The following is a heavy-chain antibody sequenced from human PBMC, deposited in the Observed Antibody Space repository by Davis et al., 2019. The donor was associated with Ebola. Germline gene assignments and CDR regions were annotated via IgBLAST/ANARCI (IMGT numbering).Heavy chain of an antibody. V-gene: IGHV3-30*03. CDR1: GFTFSSYG. J-gene: IGHJ4*02. Sequence: GESLKISCAASGFTFSSYGMHWVRQAPGKGLEWVAVISYDGSNKYYADSVKGRFTISRDNSKNTLYLQMNSLRAEDTAVYYCARDPTHYDFWSELYFDYWGQGTLVTVSS. CDR3: ARDPTHYDFWSELYFDY. D-gene: IGHD3-3*01. CDR2: ISYDGSNK.